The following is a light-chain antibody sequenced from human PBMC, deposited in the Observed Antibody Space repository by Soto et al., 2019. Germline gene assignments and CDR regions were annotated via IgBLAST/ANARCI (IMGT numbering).Light chain of an antibody. J-gene: IGLJ2*01. CDR3: AAWDDSLNGPV. CDR1: SSNIGSNT. V-gene: IGLV1-44*01. Sequence: QSVLTQPPSASGTPGQRVTISCSGSSSNIGSNTVNWYQQLPGTAPKLLIYRNNQRPSGVPDRFSGSKSGTSASLAISGLQCEDEADYYCAAWDDSLNGPVFGGGTKLTVL. CDR2: RNN.